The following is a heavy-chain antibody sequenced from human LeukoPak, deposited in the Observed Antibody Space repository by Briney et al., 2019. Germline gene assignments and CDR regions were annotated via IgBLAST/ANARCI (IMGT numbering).Heavy chain of an antibody. CDR3: ARNDYESSGFDF. CDR1: GGSISSSSYY. J-gene: IGHJ4*02. CDR2: IYYSGST. V-gene: IGHV4-39*07. D-gene: IGHD3-22*01. Sequence: SETLSLTCTVSGGSISSSSYYWGWIRQPPGKGLDWIGSIYYSGSTYYNPSLKSRVTISVDTSKNQFSLKLSSVTAVDSAVYYCARNDYESSGFDFWGQGALVTVSS.